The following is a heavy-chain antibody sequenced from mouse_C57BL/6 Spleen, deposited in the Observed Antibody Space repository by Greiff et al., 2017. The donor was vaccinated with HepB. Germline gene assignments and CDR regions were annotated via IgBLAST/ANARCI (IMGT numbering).Heavy chain of an antibody. CDR2: ISYDGSN. V-gene: IGHV3-6*01. Sequence: DVKLQESGPGLVKPSQSLSLTCSVTGYSITSGYYWNWIRQFPGNKLEWMGYISYDGSNNYNPSLKNRISITRDTSKNQFFLKLNSVTTEDTATYYCARDEEGSFMDYWGQGTSVTVSS. J-gene: IGHJ4*01. CDR1: GYSITSGYY. CDR3: ARDEEGSFMDY.